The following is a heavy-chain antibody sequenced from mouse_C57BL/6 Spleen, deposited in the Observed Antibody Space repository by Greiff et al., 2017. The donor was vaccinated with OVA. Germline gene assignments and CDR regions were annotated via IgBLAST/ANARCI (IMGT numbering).Heavy chain of an antibody. D-gene: IGHD2-4*01. CDR2: ISYDGSN. CDR1: GYSITSGYY. CDR3: AIYYDYEGAMDY. J-gene: IGHJ4*01. V-gene: IGHV3-6*01. Sequence: DVKLQESGPGLVKPSQSLSLTCSVTGYSITSGYYWNWIRQFPGNKLEWMGYISYDGSNNYNPSLKNRISITRDTSKNQFFLKLNSVTTEDTATYYCAIYYDYEGAMDYWGQGTSVTVSS.